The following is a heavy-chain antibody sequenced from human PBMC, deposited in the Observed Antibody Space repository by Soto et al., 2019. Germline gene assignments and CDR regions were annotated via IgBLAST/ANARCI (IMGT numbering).Heavy chain of an antibody. D-gene: IGHD1-26*01. V-gene: IGHV3-33*01. CDR2: IWYDGSNK. Sequence: GGSLRLSCAASGFAFSTCGMHWVRQAPGKGLEWVAAIWYDGSNKYYTDSVKGRFTISRDNSRNTLYLQVNSLRVDDTAVYYCARGSGTSSPSAFADWGQGTQVTVSS. J-gene: IGHJ4*02. CDR1: GFAFSTCG. CDR3: ARGSGTSSPSAFAD.